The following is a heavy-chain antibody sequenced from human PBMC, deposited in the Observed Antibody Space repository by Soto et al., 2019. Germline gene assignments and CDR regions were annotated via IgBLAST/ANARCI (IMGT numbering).Heavy chain of an antibody. D-gene: IGHD2-8*01. CDR1: GFTFSSYG. J-gene: IGHJ6*02. CDR2: ISYDGSNK. V-gene: IGHV3-30*18. Sequence: QVQLVESGGGVVQPGRSLRLSCAASGFTFSSYGMHWVRQAPGKGLEWVAVISYDGSNKYYADSVKGRFTISRDNSKNTLYLQMNSLRAEDTAVYYCAKDLRRYCTNGVCYMFSPRLPDVWGQGTTVTASS. CDR3: AKDLRRYCTNGVCYMFSPRLPDV.